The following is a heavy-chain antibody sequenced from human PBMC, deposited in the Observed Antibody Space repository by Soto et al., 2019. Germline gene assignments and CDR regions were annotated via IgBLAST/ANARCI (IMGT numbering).Heavy chain of an antibody. CDR2: IVPNVGTV. CDR1: GGTLSSFINYP. D-gene: IGHD3-3*01. V-gene: IGHV1-69*06. CDR3: ARRDTSGFLRYFDN. J-gene: IGHJ4*02. Sequence: QMQLVQSGAEVKKPGSSVKVSCKASGGTLSSFINYPINWVRQAPGHGLEWMGGIVPNVGTVNYAQKFQGRVTITADKSTGTAEMEVSSLRSEDTDLYYCARRDTSGFLRYFDNWGQGTLVTVSS.